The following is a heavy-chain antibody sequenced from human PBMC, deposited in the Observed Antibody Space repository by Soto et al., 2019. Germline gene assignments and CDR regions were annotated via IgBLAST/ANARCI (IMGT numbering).Heavy chain of an antibody. Sequence: ASVKVSCKASGYTFTGYYMHWVRQAPGQGLEWMGWINPNSGGTNYAQKFQGRVTMTRDTSISTAYMELSRLRSDDTAVYYCARDPSITIFGVATEAPDYYYYGMDGWGQGNTVTVSS. V-gene: IGHV1-2*02. CDR3: ARDPSITIFGVATEAPDYYYYGMDG. D-gene: IGHD3-3*01. J-gene: IGHJ6*02. CDR2: INPNSGGT. CDR1: GYTFTGYY.